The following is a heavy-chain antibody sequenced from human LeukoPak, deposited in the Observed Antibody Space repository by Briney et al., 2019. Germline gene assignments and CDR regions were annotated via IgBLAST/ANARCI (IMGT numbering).Heavy chain of an antibody. CDR1: GFTFSSYA. J-gene: IGHJ3*02. Sequence: GGSLRLSCAASGFTFSSYAMSWVRQAPGKGLEWVSAITGSGGSAYYADSVKGRFTISRDNSKNTLNLQMNSLRAEDTAVYYCAKGSAAAGTIYTFDIWGQGTMVTVSS. CDR3: AKGSAAAGTIYTFDI. D-gene: IGHD6-13*01. CDR2: ITGSGGSA. V-gene: IGHV3-23*01.